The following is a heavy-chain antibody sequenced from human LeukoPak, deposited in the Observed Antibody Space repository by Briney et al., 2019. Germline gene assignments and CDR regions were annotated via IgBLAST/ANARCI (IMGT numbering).Heavy chain of an antibody. Sequence: GGSLRLSCAASGFTFSSYWMHWVRQAPGKGLVWVSRINSDGSSTSYADSVKGRFTISRDNAKNTLFLQMNSLRAEDTALYYCAKYPGGFTGIVNYYHMDVWGKGTTVTVSS. CDR3: AKYPGGFTGIVNYYHMDV. CDR2: INSDGSST. D-gene: IGHD1-26*01. V-gene: IGHV3-74*01. J-gene: IGHJ6*03. CDR1: GFTFSSYW.